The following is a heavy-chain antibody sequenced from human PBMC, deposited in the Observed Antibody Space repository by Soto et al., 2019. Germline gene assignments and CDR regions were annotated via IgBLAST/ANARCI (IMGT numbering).Heavy chain of an antibody. J-gene: IGHJ4*02. V-gene: IGHV4-30-4*01. D-gene: IGHD3-9*01. CDR1: GGSISSGDYY. CDR3: ARDSLTGYYRHYFDF. Sequence: SETLSLTCTVSGGSISSGDYYWSWIRQPPGKGLEWIGYIYYSGSTYYNPSLKSRVTISVDTSKNQFSLKLSSVTAADTAVYYCARDSLTGYYRHYFDFWGQGTLVTVSS. CDR2: IYYSGST.